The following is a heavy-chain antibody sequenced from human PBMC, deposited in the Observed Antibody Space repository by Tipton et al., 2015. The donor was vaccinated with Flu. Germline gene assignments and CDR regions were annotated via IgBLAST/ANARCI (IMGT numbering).Heavy chain of an antibody. D-gene: IGHD1-26*01. CDR1: GGSISSYY. Sequence: TLSLTCTVSGGSISSYYWSWIRQPPGKGLEWIGYIYYSGSTNYNPSLKSRVTMSVDTSKNQFSLKLSSVTAADTAVYYCASSYSGSYSDYWGQGTLVTVSS. V-gene: IGHV4-59*12. CDR2: IYYSGST. J-gene: IGHJ4*02. CDR3: ASSYSGSYSDY.